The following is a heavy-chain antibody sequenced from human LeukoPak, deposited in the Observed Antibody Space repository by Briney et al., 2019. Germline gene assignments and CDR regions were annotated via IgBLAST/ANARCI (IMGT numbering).Heavy chain of an antibody. CDR1: GGALSSYY. CDR2: IYYSGST. CDR3: ARDMGSGYDD. Sequence: RSETLSLTCTVSGGALSSYYWSCLRQTPGGGVEWIGYIYYSGSTNYTPSLKSRVTLSVDTSKNHSSPKLSSLTASDTRVYYCARDMGSGYDDWGEGTLVTVSS. J-gene: IGHJ4*02. V-gene: IGHV4-59*12. D-gene: IGHD3-22*01.